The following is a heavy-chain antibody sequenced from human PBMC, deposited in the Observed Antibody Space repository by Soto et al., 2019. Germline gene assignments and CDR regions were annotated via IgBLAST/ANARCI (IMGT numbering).Heavy chain of an antibody. CDR1: GDSITSGTYY. V-gene: IGHV4-30-4*01. Sequence: TLSLTCTVSGDSITSGTYYWSWIRQPPGKGLEWVGFVFHSGTTFYNPSLKSRVLMSADTSKNQFSLNVRSLTAADTAVYYCARARGYCTGASCSLFYFYGLDVWGQGTTVTVSS. CDR2: VFHSGTT. CDR3: ARARGYCTGASCSLFYFYGLDV. D-gene: IGHD2-8*02. J-gene: IGHJ6*02.